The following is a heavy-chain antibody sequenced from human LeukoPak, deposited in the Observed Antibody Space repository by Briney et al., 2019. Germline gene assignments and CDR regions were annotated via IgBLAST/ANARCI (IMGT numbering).Heavy chain of an antibody. V-gene: IGHV3-7*03. Sequence: GGSLRLSCAASGLTFSNHWMDWVRQAPGKGLEWVANIKQDGSEKNYVDSVKGRFIISRDNAKNSLYLQMNTLRADDTAVYYCARDGFGTGSNWGQGTLVTVSS. CDR3: ARDGFGTGSN. CDR2: IKQDGSEK. D-gene: IGHD3-16*01. CDR1: GLTFSNHW. J-gene: IGHJ4*02.